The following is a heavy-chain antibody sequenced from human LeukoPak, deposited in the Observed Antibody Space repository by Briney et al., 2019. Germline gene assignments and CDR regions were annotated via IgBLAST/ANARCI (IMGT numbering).Heavy chain of an antibody. Sequence: GGSLRLSCGASGFVFDDYDMHWVSQAPGKGLEWVAFIRSDGYHTYYTDSVKGRFIITRDNFKNTLYLQMNSLRLEDMAVYYCAKPSGSGVDYWGRGTRVTVSS. J-gene: IGHJ4*02. V-gene: IGHV3-30*02. CDR1: GFVFDDYD. CDR2: IRSDGYHT. CDR3: AKPSGSGVDY. D-gene: IGHD1-26*01.